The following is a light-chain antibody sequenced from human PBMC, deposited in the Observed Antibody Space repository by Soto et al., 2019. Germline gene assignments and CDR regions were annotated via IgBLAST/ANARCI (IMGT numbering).Light chain of an antibody. CDR1: QCVSSSY. CDR2: GAY. CDR3: QQYGSSPT. J-gene: IGKJ4*01. V-gene: IGKV3-20*01. Sequence: EIVLTQSPGTLSLSPGERATLSCRASQCVSSSYLAWYQQKHGQAPRLLIYGAYSRATGIPDRFSGSGSGTDLTLTISRLEPEDFAVYYCQQYGSSPTFGGGTKVEIK.